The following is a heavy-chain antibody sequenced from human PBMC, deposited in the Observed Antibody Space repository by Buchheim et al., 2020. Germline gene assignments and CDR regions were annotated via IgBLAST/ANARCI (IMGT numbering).Heavy chain of an antibody. D-gene: IGHD6-13*01. V-gene: IGHV3-33*06. CDR2: IWYDGSNK. CDR1: GFTFSSYG. J-gene: IGHJ6*02. Sequence: QVQLVESGGGVVQPGRSLRLSCAASGFTFSSYGMHWVRQAPGKGLEWVAVIWYDGSNKYYVDSVKGRFTISRDNSKNMLYLQMNSLRAEDTAVYYCAKGIAAAGTWNYYYYYGMDVWGQGTT. CDR3: AKGIAAAGTWNYYYYYGMDV.